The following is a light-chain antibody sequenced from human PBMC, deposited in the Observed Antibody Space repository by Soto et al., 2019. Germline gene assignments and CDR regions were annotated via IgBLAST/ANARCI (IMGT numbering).Light chain of an antibody. CDR2: ATS. CDR1: QGVSSW. Sequence: DIQMTQSPSSVSASVGDRVTITCRASQGVSSWLAWYQQKPGKAPNLLIYATSNLQSGVPSRFSGSGSGTDFTLTISSLRPDDFATYYCQHYSGDRATFGQGTKVDI. V-gene: IGKV1D-16*01. CDR3: QHYSGDRAT. J-gene: IGKJ1*01.